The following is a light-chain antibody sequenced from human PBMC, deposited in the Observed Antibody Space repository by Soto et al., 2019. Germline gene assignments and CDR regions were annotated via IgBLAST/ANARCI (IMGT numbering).Light chain of an antibody. V-gene: IGLV2-14*01. Sequence: QSALTQPASESGSPGQSITISCTGTTSDVGSHNFVSWYQQLPGKAPKLLIYEVTNRPSGTSNRFSGSKSGNTASLTISGLQAEDEADYYCSSFTNSILVFGGGTKLTVL. J-gene: IGLJ3*02. CDR3: SSFTNSILV. CDR2: EVT. CDR1: TSDVGSHNF.